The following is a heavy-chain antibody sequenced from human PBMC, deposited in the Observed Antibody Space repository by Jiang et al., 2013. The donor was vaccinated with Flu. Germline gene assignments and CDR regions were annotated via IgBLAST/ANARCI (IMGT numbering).Heavy chain of an antibody. CDR1: HDSLNSYY. D-gene: IGHD2/OR15-2a*01. CDR2: VYYTGTT. V-gene: IGHV4-59*01. J-gene: IGHJ4*02. CDR3: ARENRGHFDS. Sequence: PGLVKPAETLSLTCTVHDSLNSYYWTWIRQPPGKGLEWIGYVYYTGTTNYNSSLNSRVTISIDTSRNQVSLTLRSVTAADTAVYFCARENRGHFDSWGQGTLVTVSS.